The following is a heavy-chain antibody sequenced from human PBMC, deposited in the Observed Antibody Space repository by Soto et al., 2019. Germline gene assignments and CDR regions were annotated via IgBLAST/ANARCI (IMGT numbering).Heavy chain of an antibody. J-gene: IGHJ4*02. D-gene: IGHD4-4*01. V-gene: IGHV1-69*13. Sequence: PSVKVSCKASGGTLNNYLITWVRKAPGQGLEWMGEIIPISGTSNFAQKFQSRVTITAVESTSTAYMELSSLRSEDTAVYYCARGGVDTITFDYWGPGTLVTVSS. CDR3: ARGGVDTITFDY. CDR1: GGTLNNYL. CDR2: IIPISGTS.